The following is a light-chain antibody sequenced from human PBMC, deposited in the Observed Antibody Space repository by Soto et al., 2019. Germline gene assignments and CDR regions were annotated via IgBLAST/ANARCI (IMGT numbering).Light chain of an antibody. V-gene: IGLV2-14*01. J-gene: IGLJ3*02. CDR1: SSDVGSYKY. CDR3: SSYTTSSTWV. Sequence: QSALTQPASVSGSPGQSITISCSGTSSDVGSYKYVSWYQQHPGKAPKLMIYEVTNRPSGVSNHFSGSKSGYTASLTISGLQPEDEADYYCSSYTTSSTWVFGGGTKLTVL. CDR2: EVT.